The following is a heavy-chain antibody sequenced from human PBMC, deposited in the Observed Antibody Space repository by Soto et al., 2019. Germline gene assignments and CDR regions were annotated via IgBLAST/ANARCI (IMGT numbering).Heavy chain of an antibody. Sequence: QVQLVESGGGVVQPGRSLRLSCAASGFTFSSYGMHWVRQAPGKGLEWVAVIWYDGSNKYYADSVKGRFTISRDNSKNTLYLQMNSLRAEDTAVYYCARDLMGSGWHPYFQHWGQGTLVTVSS. CDR2: IWYDGSNK. CDR1: GFTFSSYG. V-gene: IGHV3-33*01. J-gene: IGHJ1*01. CDR3: ARDLMGSGWHPYFQH. D-gene: IGHD6-19*01.